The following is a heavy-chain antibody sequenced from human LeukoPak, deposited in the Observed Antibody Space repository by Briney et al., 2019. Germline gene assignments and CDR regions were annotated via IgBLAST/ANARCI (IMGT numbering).Heavy chain of an antibody. CDR3: AKDYGDQSYYYYGMDV. CDR2: ISYDGSNK. J-gene: IGHJ6*02. Sequence: QPGRSLRLSCAASGFTFSSYGMHWVRQAPGKGLEWVADISYDGSNKYYADSVKGRFTISRDNSKNTLYLQMNSLRAEDTAVYYCAKDYGDQSYYYYGMDVWGQGTTVTVSS. V-gene: IGHV3-30*18. D-gene: IGHD4-17*01. CDR1: GFTFSSYG.